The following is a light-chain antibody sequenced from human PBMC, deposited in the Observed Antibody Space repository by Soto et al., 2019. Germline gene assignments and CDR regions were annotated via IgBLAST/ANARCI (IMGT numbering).Light chain of an antibody. J-gene: IGKJ4*01. CDR2: GAS. Sequence: EIVMTQSPATLSVSPGERATLSCRAIRNINSKLAWYHQKPGQAPRLLISGASTRAPGIPARFSGSGSGTESTLTISSLQSEDFAVYYCQQYYDYPPLIFGGGTKVEIK. CDR3: QQYYDYPPLI. CDR1: RNINSK. V-gene: IGKV3-15*01.